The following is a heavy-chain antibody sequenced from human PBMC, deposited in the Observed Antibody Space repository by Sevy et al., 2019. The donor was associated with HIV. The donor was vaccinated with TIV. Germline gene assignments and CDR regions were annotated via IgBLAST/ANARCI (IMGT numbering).Heavy chain of an antibody. CDR1: GFTFSSHL. Sequence: GSLRLSCAASGFTFSSHLMNWVRQAPGKGLEWVANIKQDGSGKYYVDSVKGRFTISRDNAKNSLYLQMNSLRAEDTAVYYCEGGYYYDSSGYLGYWGQGTLVTVSS. V-gene: IGHV3-7*01. D-gene: IGHD3-22*01. J-gene: IGHJ4*02. CDR2: IKQDGSGK. CDR3: EGGYYYDSSGYLGY.